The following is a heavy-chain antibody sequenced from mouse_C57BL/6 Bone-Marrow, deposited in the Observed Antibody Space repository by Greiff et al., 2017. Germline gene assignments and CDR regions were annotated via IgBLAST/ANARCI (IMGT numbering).Heavy chain of an antibody. D-gene: IGHD1-1*01. Sequence: QVQLQQPGAELVRPGSSVKLSCKASGYTFTSYWMDWVKQRPGQGLEWIGNIYPSDSETHYNQKFKDKATLTVDKSSNTAYMQLSSLTSEDSAVYYCARYGTGAMDYWGQGTSVTVSS. CDR2: IYPSDSET. J-gene: IGHJ4*01. CDR1: GYTFTSYW. CDR3: ARYGTGAMDY. V-gene: IGHV1-61*01.